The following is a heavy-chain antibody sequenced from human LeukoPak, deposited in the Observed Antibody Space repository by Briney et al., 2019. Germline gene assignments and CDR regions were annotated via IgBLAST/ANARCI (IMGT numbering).Heavy chain of an antibody. Sequence: PGGSLRLSCAASGFTFSTYAMHWVRQAPGKGLEWVSVISGSGDNTYYADSVKGRFTTSRDNFKNTLYLQMNSLRAEDTAVYYCAKGWQGYYTTWLDSWGQGTLVTVSS. CDR1: GFTFSTYA. CDR2: ISGSGDNT. D-gene: IGHD3-10*01. V-gene: IGHV3-23*01. J-gene: IGHJ4*02. CDR3: AKGWQGYYTTWLDS.